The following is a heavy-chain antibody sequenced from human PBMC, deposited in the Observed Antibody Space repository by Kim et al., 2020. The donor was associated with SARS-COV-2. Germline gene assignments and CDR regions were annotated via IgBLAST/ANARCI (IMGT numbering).Heavy chain of an antibody. J-gene: IGHJ4*02. CDR2: IWYDGSNK. V-gene: IGHV3-33*06. D-gene: IGHD2-8*01. CDR3: AKGTGQTNDAPVDY. Sequence: GGSLRLSCAASGITFSSYGMHWVRQAPGKGLEWVAVIWYDGSNKYYADSVKGRFTISRDNSKNTLYLQMNSLRAEDTAVYYCAKGTGQTNDAPVDYWGQGTLVTVSS. CDR1: GITFSSYG.